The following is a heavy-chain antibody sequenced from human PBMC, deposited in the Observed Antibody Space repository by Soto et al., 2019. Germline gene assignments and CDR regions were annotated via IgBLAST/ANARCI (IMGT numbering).Heavy chain of an antibody. CDR1: GFTFSNAW. CDR3: TTVVNMGYDSYGHYYYYYGMDV. J-gene: IGHJ6*02. V-gene: IGHV3-15*07. D-gene: IGHD5-18*01. Sequence: GGSLRLSCAASGFTFSNAWMNWVRQAPGKGLEWVGRIKSKTDGGTTDYAAPVKGRFTISRDDSKNTLYLQMNSLKTEDTAVYYCTTVVNMGYDSYGHYYYYYGMDVWGQGTTVTVSS. CDR2: IKSKTDGGTT.